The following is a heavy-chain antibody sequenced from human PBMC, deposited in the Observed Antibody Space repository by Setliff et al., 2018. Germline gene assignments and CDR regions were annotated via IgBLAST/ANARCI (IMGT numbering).Heavy chain of an antibody. J-gene: IGHJ6*03. V-gene: IGHV1-69*05. D-gene: IGHD5-18*01. Sequence: SVQVSCKASGGSFSSYGITWVRQAPGQGLEWMGGTIPMFGTTNYAQQFQGRVTIITDESTSSAYVELSSLRSEDTAVYFCAREGVDTRSSTDYRYYLDVWGKGTTVTVSS. CDR3: AREGVDTRSSTDYRYYLDV. CDR2: TIPMFGTT. CDR1: GGSFSSYG.